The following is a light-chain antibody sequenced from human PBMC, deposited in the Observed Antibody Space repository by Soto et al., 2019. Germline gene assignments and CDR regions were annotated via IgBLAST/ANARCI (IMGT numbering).Light chain of an antibody. CDR3: MQALQTPWT. J-gene: IGKJ1*01. V-gene: IGKV2-28*01. CDR2: LGS. Sequence: DIVMTQSPLSLPVTPGEPASISCRSGQSLLHSNGYNYLDWYLQKPGQSPQLLIYLGSNRASGVPDRFRGSGSGTDFTLKISRVEAEDVGVYYCMQALQTPWTFGQGTKVEIK. CDR1: QSLLHSNGYNY.